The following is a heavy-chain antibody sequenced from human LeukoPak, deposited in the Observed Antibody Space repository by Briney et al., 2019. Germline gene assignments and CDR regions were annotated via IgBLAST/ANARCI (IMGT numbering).Heavy chain of an antibody. Sequence: PGGSLRLSCAGSGFIFNNYAMHWVRQPPGKGLEWVSGISWNSGSIDYADSVKGRFTISRDNAKNTLYLQMNSLRAEDTAVYYCAKSSYYDSSGYYREYYFDYWGQGTLVTVSS. CDR2: ISWNSGSI. CDR3: AKSSYYDSSGYYREYYFDY. D-gene: IGHD3-22*01. J-gene: IGHJ4*02. V-gene: IGHV3-9*01. CDR1: GFIFNNYA.